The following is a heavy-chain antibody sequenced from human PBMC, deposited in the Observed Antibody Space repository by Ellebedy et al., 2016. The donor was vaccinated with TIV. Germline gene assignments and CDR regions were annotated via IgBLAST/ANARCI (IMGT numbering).Heavy chain of an antibody. CDR1: GFTFSSYA. V-gene: IGHV3-30-3*02. CDR2: ISDDGNNK. CDR3: AKITKGPGGSAFDL. D-gene: IGHD3-10*01. Sequence: GGSLRLXXAASGFTFSSYAIHWVRQAPGKGLQWVAIISDDGNNKYYADSVKGRFTMSRDNSMNTLYLQMNSLRGEDTAVYYCAKITKGPGGSAFDLWGHGTMVTVSA. J-gene: IGHJ3*01.